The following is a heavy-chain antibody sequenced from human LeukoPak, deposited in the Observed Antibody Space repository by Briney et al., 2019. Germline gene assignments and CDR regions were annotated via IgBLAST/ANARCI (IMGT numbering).Heavy chain of an antibody. CDR3: AKSVAVAGKVPPDY. J-gene: IGHJ4*02. Sequence: GGSLRLSCAASGFTFSSYGMSWVRQAPGKGLEWVSAISGSGGSTYYADSVKGRFTISRDNSKNTLYLQMNSLRAEDTAVYYCAKSVAVAGKVPPDYWGQGTLVTVSS. CDR1: GFTFSSYG. CDR2: ISGSGGST. D-gene: IGHD6-19*01. V-gene: IGHV3-23*01.